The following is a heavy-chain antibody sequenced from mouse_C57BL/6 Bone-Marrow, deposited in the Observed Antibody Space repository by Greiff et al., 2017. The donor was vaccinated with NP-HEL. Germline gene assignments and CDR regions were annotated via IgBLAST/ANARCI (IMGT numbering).Heavy chain of an antibody. CDR2: IYPGSGST. CDR1: GYTFTSYW. V-gene: IGHV1-55*01. CDR3: ARLGLGDYDVDYAMDY. J-gene: IGHJ4*01. D-gene: IGHD2-4*01. Sequence: VQLQQPGAELVKPGASVKMSCKASGYTFTSYWITWVKQRPGQGLEWIGDIYPGSGSTNYNEKFKSKATLTVDTSSSTAYMQLSSLTSEDSAVYYCARLGLGDYDVDYAMDYWGQGTSVTVSS.